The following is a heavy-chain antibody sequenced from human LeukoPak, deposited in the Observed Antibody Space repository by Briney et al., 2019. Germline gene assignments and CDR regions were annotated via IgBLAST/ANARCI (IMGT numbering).Heavy chain of an antibody. D-gene: IGHD3-22*01. V-gene: IGHV4-39*07. CDR1: GGSISSSSYY. J-gene: IGHJ4*02. CDR3: ARDRGGYYDSSGEDFDY. CDR2: IYYSGST. Sequence: SETLSLTCTVSGGSISSSSYYWGWIRQPPGKGLEGIGSIYYSGSTYYNPSLKSRVTISVDTSKNQFSLKLSSVTAADTAVYYCARDRGGYYDSSGEDFDYWGQGTLVTVSS.